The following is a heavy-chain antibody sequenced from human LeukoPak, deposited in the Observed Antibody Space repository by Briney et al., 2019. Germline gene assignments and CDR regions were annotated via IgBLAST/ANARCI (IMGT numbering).Heavy chain of an antibody. CDR3: ITDIPGGGYPLDF. J-gene: IGHJ4*02. CDR2: IKGKADGETI. V-gene: IGHV3-15*01. CDR1: GFTFTSAW. Sequence: AGGSLRLSCAASGFTFTSAWMSWVRQSPGKGLEWVGRIKGKADGETIDYAAPVKGRFTISRDDSTKTLYLLMNSLETDDTAVYFCITDIPGGGYPLDFWGQGTLVIVSS. D-gene: IGHD3-16*02.